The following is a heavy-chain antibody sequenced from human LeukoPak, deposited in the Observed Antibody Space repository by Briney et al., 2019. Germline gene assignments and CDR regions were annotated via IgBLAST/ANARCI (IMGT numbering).Heavy chain of an antibody. Sequence: SETLSLTCAVSGDSISSYYWSWIRQPAGKGLELIGHIYSSGSTNYNPSLKSRVTMSVDTSKNQFSLKLNSVTAADTAVYFCARLRCSGNTCASRGAFDIWGRGTMVTVSS. CDR3: ARLRCSGNTCASRGAFDI. CDR2: IYSSGST. D-gene: IGHD2-2*01. V-gene: IGHV4-4*07. J-gene: IGHJ3*02. CDR1: GDSISSYY.